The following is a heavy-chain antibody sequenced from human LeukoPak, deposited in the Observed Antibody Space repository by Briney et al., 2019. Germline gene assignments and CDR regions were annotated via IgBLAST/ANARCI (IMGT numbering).Heavy chain of an antibody. CDR1: GGSISSGGYY. Sequence: SQTLSLTYTVSGGSISSGGYYWSWIRQHPGKGLEWIGYICYSGSTYSNPSLKSRVTISVDTSKNQFSLKLSSVTAADTAVYYCASYGSGAFDIWGQGTMVTVSS. D-gene: IGHD3-10*01. CDR3: ASYGSGAFDI. V-gene: IGHV4-31*02. J-gene: IGHJ3*02. CDR2: ICYSGST.